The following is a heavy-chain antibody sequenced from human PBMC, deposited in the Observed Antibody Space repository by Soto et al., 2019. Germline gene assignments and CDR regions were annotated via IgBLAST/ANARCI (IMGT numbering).Heavy chain of an antibody. J-gene: IGHJ3*02. Sequence: QVQLVESGGGVVQPGRSLRLSCAASGFTFSSYGMHWVRQAPGKGLEWVAVISYDGSNKYYADSVKGRFTISRDNSKNTLYLQMNSLRAEDTAVYYCAKDLGKWEVNALDIWGQGTMVTVSS. V-gene: IGHV3-30*18. CDR2: ISYDGSNK. D-gene: IGHD1-26*01. CDR1: GFTFSSYG. CDR3: AKDLGKWEVNALDI.